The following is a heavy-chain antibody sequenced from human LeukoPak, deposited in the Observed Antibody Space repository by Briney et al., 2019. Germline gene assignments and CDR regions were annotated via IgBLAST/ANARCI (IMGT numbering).Heavy chain of an antibody. CDR2: IYYSGST. D-gene: IGHD4-17*01. V-gene: IGHV4-59*01. CDR1: GGSISSYY. J-gene: IGHJ5*02. Sequence: SETLSLTCTVSGGSISSYYWSWIRQPPGKGLEWIGCIYYSGSTNYNPSFKSRVTISVDTSKNQFSLKLSSVTAADTAVYYCAKITPGDYAREGFNWFDPWGQGTLVTVSS. CDR3: AKITPGDYAREGFNWFDP.